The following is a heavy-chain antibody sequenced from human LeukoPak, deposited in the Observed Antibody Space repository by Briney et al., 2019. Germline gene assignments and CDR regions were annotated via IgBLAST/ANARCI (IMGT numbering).Heavy chain of an antibody. V-gene: IGHV4-59*08. D-gene: IGHD4-17*01. J-gene: IGHJ4*02. Sequence: SETLSCTGTGSGDTISSYYWSWIRQSPGKGLKWIGYVYDSGRTNYNPTLKRRVHITIDTTKNQSSLKLSSVPAADTAVYYCARLIEDDYGDYDFIGYYFDYWGQGTLVTVSS. CDR1: GDTISSYY. CDR2: VYDSGRT. CDR3: ARLIEDDYGDYDFIGYYFDY.